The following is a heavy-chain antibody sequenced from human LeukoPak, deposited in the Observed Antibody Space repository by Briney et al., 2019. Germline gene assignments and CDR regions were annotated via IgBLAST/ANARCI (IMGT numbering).Heavy chain of an antibody. D-gene: IGHD5-12*01. V-gene: IGHV4-30-2*01. CDR3: ARAGGYDSGWYFDL. Sequence: SEPLSLTCAVSGGSISSGGYSWSWIRQPPGKGLEWIGYIYHSGSTYYNPSLKSRVTISVDRSKNQFSLKLSSVTAADTAVYYCARAGGYDSGWYFDLWGRGTLVTVSS. J-gene: IGHJ2*01. CDR1: GGSISSGGYS. CDR2: IYHSGST.